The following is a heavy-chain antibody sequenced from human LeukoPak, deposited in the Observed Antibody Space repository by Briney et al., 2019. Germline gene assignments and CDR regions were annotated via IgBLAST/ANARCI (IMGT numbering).Heavy chain of an antibody. D-gene: IGHD1-26*01. V-gene: IGHV4-59*08. CDR1: GGSSVSYY. J-gene: IGHJ4*02. CDR2: IHYSGST. CDR3: ARRASGSYPDYFDS. Sequence: PSETLSLTCTFSGGSSVSYYWNWLRQSPGKGLEWIGYIHYSGSTKYNPSLKRRATISVDTSKNLVSLKLSSVTAGDTAVYYCARRASGSYPDYFDSWGQGTLVTVSS.